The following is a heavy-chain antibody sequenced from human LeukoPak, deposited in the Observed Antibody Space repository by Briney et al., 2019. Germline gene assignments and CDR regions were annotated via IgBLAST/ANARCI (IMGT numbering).Heavy chain of an antibody. Sequence: GGSLRLSCAASGFTFSSYSMNWVRQAPGKGLEWVANINPDGSGKYYVDSVKGRFTISRDNAKKSLYLQMNSLRAEDTAVYYCASKQGDYWGQGTLVTVSS. J-gene: IGHJ4*02. CDR3: ASKQGDY. V-gene: IGHV3-7*01. CDR2: INPDGSGK. CDR1: GFTFSSYS.